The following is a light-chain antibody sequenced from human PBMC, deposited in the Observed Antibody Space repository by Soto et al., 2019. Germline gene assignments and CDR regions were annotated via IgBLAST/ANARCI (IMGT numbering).Light chain of an antibody. J-gene: IGKJ2*01. Sequence: EVVLTQSPGTLSLSPGERATLSCRASQSVSNNYLAWYQQKPGQSPKLLIFGSSDRATGIPDRFRGSGSRTDSTLAISTLDPEDSAVHYCQQYASSPPYTSGQGTNLDSK. CDR3: QQYASSPPYT. V-gene: IGKV3-20*01. CDR2: GSS. CDR1: QSVSNNY.